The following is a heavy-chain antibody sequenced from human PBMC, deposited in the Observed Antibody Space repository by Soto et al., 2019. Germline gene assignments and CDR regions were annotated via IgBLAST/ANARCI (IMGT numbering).Heavy chain of an antibody. CDR3: ESGSVPGSAFDY. CDR2: IIPIFGTA. CDR1: GGTFSSYA. D-gene: IGHD2-2*01. V-gene: IGHV1-69*06. Sequence: ASVKVSCKASGGTFSSYAISWVRQAPGQGLEWMGGIIPIFGTANYAQKFQGRVTITADKSTSTAYMELSSLRSEDTAVYYCESGSVPGSAFDYWGQGTLVTVSS. J-gene: IGHJ4*02.